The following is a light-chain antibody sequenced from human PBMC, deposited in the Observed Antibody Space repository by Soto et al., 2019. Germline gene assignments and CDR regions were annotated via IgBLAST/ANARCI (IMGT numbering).Light chain of an antibody. J-gene: IGKJ1*01. Sequence: EIVLTQSPGTLSLSPGERATLSCRASQSVSGYLAWYQQKSGQAPRLLIFGASSRATGIPDRFSGSGSGTDFTLTISRLESEDFVVYYCQQYGRSPRTFGQGTQVEIK. CDR3: QQYGRSPRT. CDR2: GAS. CDR1: QSVSGY. V-gene: IGKV3-20*01.